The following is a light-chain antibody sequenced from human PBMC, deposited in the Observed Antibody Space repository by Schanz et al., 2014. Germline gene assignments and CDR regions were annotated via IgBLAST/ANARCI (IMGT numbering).Light chain of an antibody. CDR2: GAS. V-gene: IGKV3-15*01. J-gene: IGKJ5*01. Sequence: DILMTQSPATLSVSPGERATLSCRASQGVGTRLAWYQQKPGQAPRLLIYGASTRATGFPARFSGSGSGTEFTLTINSLQSEDVAIYYCQQYGSSPLTFGQGTRLEIK. CDR3: QQYGSSPLT. CDR1: QGVGTR.